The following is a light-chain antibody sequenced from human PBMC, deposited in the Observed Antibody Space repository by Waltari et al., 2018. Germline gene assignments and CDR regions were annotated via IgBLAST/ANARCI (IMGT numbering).Light chain of an antibody. Sequence: QSAPTQPPSVSGSPGQSVTISCTGTSSDVGNYNHVSWYQQHPGKAPKLLIYEVTQRPSGVPARFSGSRSGNTASLTVSGLQSEDEADYYCSSYAGSNNLVFGGGTKVTVL. J-gene: IGLJ2*01. CDR1: SSDVGNYNH. CDR3: SSYAGSNNLV. V-gene: IGLV2-8*01. CDR2: EVT.